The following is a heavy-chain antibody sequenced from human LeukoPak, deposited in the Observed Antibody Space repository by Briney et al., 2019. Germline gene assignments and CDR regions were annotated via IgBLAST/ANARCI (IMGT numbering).Heavy chain of an antibody. J-gene: IGHJ3*02. D-gene: IGHD3-22*01. Sequence: PGGSLRLSCAASGFTFSSYSMNWVRQDPGKGLEWVSSISSSSSYIYYADSVKGRFTISRDNAKNSLYLQMNSLRAEDTAVYYCARDGHYDSGDDAFDIWGQGTMVTVSS. CDR2: ISSSSSYI. CDR3: ARDGHYDSGDDAFDI. V-gene: IGHV3-21*01. CDR1: GFTFSSYS.